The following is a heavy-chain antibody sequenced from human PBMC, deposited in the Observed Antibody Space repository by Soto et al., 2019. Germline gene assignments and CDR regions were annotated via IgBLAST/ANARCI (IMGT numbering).Heavy chain of an antibody. Sequence: HGESLKISCKGSGYSFTSYWISWVRQMPGKGLEWMGRIDPSDSYTSYSPSFQGHVTISADKSISTAYLQWSSLKASDTAIYYCARQTIAAAGTLDCWGQGTLVTVSS. CDR1: GYSFTSYW. V-gene: IGHV5-10-1*01. CDR2: IDPSDSYT. CDR3: ARQTIAAAGTLDC. J-gene: IGHJ4*02. D-gene: IGHD6-13*01.